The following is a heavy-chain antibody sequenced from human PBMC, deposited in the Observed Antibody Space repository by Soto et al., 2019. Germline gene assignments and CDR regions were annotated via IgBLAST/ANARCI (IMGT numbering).Heavy chain of an antibody. CDR3: AKDIQAGYSSGWYSVAFDI. Sequence: EVQLLESGGGLVQPGGSLRLSCAASGFTFSSYAMSWVRQAPGKGLEWVSAISGSGGSTYYADSVKGRFTISRDNSKNTLYLQMNSLRAEDTAVYYCAKDIQAGYSSGWYSVAFDIWGQGTMVTVSS. CDR1: GFTFSSYA. CDR2: ISGSGGST. D-gene: IGHD6-19*01. V-gene: IGHV3-23*01. J-gene: IGHJ3*02.